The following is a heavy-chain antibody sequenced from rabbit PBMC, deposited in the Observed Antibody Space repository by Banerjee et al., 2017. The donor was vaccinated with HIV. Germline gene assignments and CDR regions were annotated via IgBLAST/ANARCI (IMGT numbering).Heavy chain of an antibody. D-gene: IGHD4-1*01. V-gene: IGHV1S45*01. CDR1: GFDFTSLG. Sequence: QEQLLESGGGLVKPEGSLTLTCKASGFDFTSLGFGWFRQAPGKGLEWIGYIHVDYDHTDYASWAKGRFTISKTSSTTVTLQMTSLTAADTATYLCARDLAGVIGWNFNLWGQGTLVTVS. CDR3: ARDLAGVIGWNFNL. CDR2: IHVDYDHT. J-gene: IGHJ4*01.